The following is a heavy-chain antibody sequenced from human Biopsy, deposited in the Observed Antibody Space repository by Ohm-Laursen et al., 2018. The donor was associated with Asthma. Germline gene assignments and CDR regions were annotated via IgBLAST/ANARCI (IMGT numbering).Heavy chain of an antibody. J-gene: IGHJ4*02. CDR3: ARGDSSNWSHYYFGY. D-gene: IGHD3-22*01. V-gene: IGHV3-53*01. Sequence: SLRLSCSASGFVVSRDHMFWVRQAPGKGLEWVSVIYSGGTSHTADSVRGRFTISRDYSKNTLYLQMHSLRAEDTAVYYCARGDSSNWSHYYFGYWGQGTLVTVSS. CDR1: GFVVSRDH. CDR2: IYSGGTS.